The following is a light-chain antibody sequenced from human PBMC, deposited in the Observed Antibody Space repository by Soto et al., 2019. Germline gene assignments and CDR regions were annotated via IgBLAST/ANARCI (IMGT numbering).Light chain of an antibody. CDR2: GNN. V-gene: IGLV1-44*01. CDR1: SSIIETYT. J-gene: IGLJ1*01. Sequence: SALTQPHSASGTPGQRVTISCSGSSSIIETYTVIWYQQLPGTAPILLIFGNNQPPSGVPYRFSGSKSGTSASLAISGLQSEDDADYYCATWDDSLSGYVFGTGTNV. CDR3: ATWDDSLSGYV.